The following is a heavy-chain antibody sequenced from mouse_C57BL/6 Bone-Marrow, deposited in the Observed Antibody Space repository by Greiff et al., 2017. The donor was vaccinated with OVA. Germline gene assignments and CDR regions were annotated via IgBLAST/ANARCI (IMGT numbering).Heavy chain of an antibody. CDR1: GFSLTSYG. CDR3: AKDYGNQYYYAMDY. J-gene: IGHJ4*01. Sequence: VQLKESGPGLVQPSQSLSITCTVSGFSLTSYGVHWVRQSPGKGLEWLGVIWRGGSTDYNAAFMSRLSITKDNSKSQVFFKMNSLQADDTAIYYCAKDYGNQYYYAMDYWGQGTSVTVSS. CDR2: IWRGGST. V-gene: IGHV2-5*01. D-gene: IGHD2-1*01.